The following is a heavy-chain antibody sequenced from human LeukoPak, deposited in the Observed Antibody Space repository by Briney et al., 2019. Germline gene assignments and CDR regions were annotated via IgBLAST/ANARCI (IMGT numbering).Heavy chain of an antibody. CDR1: GGSFSGYY. CDR2: INHSGST. CDR3: ARDLSGSSWYREIDY. V-gene: IGHV4-34*01. D-gene: IGHD6-13*01. J-gene: IGHJ4*02. Sequence: SETLSLTCAVYGGSFSGYYWSWIRQPPGKGLEWIGEINHSGSTNYNPSLKSRVTISVDTSKNQFSLKLSSVTAADTAVYYCARDLSGSSWYREIDYWSQGTLVTVSS.